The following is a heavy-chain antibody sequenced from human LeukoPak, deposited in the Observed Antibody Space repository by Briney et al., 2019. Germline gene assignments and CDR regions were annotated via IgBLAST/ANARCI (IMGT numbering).Heavy chain of an antibody. D-gene: IGHD1-26*01. CDR1: GGSISSYY. J-gene: IGHJ4*02. CDR3: ARVGATTPYYFDY. CDR2: IYYSGTT. V-gene: IGHV4-59*01. Sequence: KSSETLSLTCTVSGGSISSYYWSWIRQPPGKGPEWIGYIYYSGTTNYNPSLKSRVTISVDTSKNHFSLKLSSVTAADTAVYYCARVGATTPYYFDYWGQGTLVTVSS.